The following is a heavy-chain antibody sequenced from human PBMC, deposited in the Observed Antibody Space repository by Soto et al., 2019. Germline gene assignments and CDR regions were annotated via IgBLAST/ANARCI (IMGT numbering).Heavy chain of an antibody. Sequence: SETLSLTCTVSGGSISSSSYYWGWIRQPPGKGLEWIGSIYYSGSTYYNPSLKSRVTISVDTSKNQFSLKLSSVTAADTAVYYCARQSRYCSGGSCYPSAEYFQHWGQGTLVTVSS. J-gene: IGHJ1*01. V-gene: IGHV4-39*01. CDR3: ARQSRYCSGGSCYPSAEYFQH. CDR1: GGSISSSSYY. D-gene: IGHD2-15*01. CDR2: IYYSGST.